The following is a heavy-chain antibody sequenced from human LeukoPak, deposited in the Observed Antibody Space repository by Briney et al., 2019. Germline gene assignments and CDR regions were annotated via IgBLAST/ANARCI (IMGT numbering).Heavy chain of an antibody. J-gene: IGHJ4*02. CDR3: AKVKEMYSSGSYYFDY. CDR2: IPYDGFNP. CDR1: GFTFSGYA. V-gene: IGHV3-30*04. Sequence: GRSLRLSCAASGFTFSGYAMHWVRQAPGRGLEWVAVIPYDGFNPYYADSVKGRFTISRDNSKNTLWLQMNSLRAEDTAVYYCAKVKEMYSSGSYYFDYWGQGTLVTVSS. D-gene: IGHD6-19*01.